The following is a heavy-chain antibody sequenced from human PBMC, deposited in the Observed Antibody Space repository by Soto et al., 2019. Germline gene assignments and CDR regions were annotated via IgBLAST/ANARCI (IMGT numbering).Heavy chain of an antibody. Sequence: QITLKESGPPLVNPTQTLTLTCTFSGFSLSTSGVGVGWIRQPPGKALEWLAVIYWNEDKHFSPSLKSRLTIVKDTSQNQVVLTLTNVDPLDTAAYYCAHRCYWFGGEDWFDPWGPGTLVTGAS. CDR1: GFSLSTSGVG. V-gene: IGHV2-5*01. CDR2: IYWNEDK. CDR3: AHRCYWFGGEDWFDP. D-gene: IGHD3-10*01. J-gene: IGHJ5*02.